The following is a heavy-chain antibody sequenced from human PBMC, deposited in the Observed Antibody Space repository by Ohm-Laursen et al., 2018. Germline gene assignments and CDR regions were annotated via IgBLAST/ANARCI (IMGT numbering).Heavy chain of an antibody. CDR3: ARDRHMVRGGRDGMDV. D-gene: IGHD3-10*01. CDR1: GFTVSSNY. Sequence: SLRLSCSASGFTVSSNYMSWVRQAPGKGLEWVSVIYSGGSTYYADSVKGRFTISRDNSKNTLYLQMNSLRAEGTAVYYCARDRHMVRGGRDGMDVWGQGTTVTVSS. V-gene: IGHV3-66*01. CDR2: IYSGGST. J-gene: IGHJ6*02.